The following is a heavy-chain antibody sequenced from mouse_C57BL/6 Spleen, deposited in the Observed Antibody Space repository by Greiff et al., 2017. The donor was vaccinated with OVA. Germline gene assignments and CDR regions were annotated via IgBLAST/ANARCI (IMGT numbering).Heavy chain of an antibody. D-gene: IGHD1-1*01. V-gene: IGHV5-4*01. CDR1: GFTFSSYA. J-gene: IGHJ2*01. CDR3: ARDRGTTVVGFDY. CDR2: ISDGGSYT. Sequence: EVQLQESGGGLVKPGGSLKLSCAASGFTFSSYAMSWVRQTPEKRLEWVATISDGGSYTYYPDNVKGRFTISRDNAKNNLYLQMSHLKSEDTAMYYCARDRGTTVVGFDYWGQGTTLTVSS.